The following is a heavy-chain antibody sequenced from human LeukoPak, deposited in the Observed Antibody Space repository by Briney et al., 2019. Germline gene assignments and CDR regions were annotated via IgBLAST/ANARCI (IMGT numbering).Heavy chain of an antibody. J-gene: IGHJ5*02. D-gene: IGHD6-25*01. V-gene: IGHV4-59*01. Sequence: PSETLSLTCTVSGGSISSYYWSWIRQPPGKGLEWIGYIYYSGSTNYNPSLKSRVTISVDTSKNQSSLKLSSVTAADTAVYYCARDGAANWFDPWGQGTLVTVSS. CDR2: IYYSGST. CDR1: GGSISSYY. CDR3: ARDGAANWFDP.